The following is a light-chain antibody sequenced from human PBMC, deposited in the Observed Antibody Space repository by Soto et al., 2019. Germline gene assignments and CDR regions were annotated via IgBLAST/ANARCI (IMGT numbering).Light chain of an antibody. V-gene: IGLV2-14*01. CDR2: VVS. CDR1: SSDVGGYNH. Sequence: QSALPQPASVSGSPGQSITISCTGTSSDVGGYNHVSWYQQHPGKAPKLMIYVVSDRPSGVSNRFSGSKSGNAASLTISGLQAEDEADYYCSSYTTSSTRPSFGGGTKLTVL. CDR3: SSYTTSSTRPS. J-gene: IGLJ2*01.